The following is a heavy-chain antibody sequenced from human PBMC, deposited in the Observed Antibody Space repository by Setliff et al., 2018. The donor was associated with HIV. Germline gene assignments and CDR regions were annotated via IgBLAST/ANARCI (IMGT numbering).Heavy chain of an antibody. D-gene: IGHD1-26*01. CDR3: ARQSSGSPEYFQH. CDR2: INHSGST. V-gene: IGHV4-34*01. Sequence: SETLSLTYAVYGGSFSGYYWNWIRQPPGKGLEWIGEINHSGSTNYNPSLKSRITISVDTSKNQFSLKLSSVTAADTAVYYCARQSSGSPEYFQHWGQGTLVTVSS. J-gene: IGHJ1*01. CDR1: GGSFSGYY.